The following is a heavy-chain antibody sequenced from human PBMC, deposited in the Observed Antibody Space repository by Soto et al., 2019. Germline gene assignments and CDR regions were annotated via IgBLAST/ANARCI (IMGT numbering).Heavy chain of an antibody. CDR2: IIPTFGTA. CDR3: ARDRGPSSGYYPYWFDP. D-gene: IGHD3-22*01. J-gene: IGHJ5*02. CDR1: GGTFSSYA. Sequence: QVQLVQSGAEVKKPGSSVKVSCKASGGTFSSYAITWVRQAPGQGHEWMGGIIPTFGTANYAQKFQARVTITADESTSTAYMELSSLRSEDTAVYSCARDRGPSSGYYPYWFDPWGLGTLVTVSS. V-gene: IGHV1-69*12.